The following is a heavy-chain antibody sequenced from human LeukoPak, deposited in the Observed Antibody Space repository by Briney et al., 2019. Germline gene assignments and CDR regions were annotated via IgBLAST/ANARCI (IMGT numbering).Heavy chain of an antibody. D-gene: IGHD3-22*01. J-gene: IGHJ3*02. CDR3: ARTYYYDSSGYNDAFDI. CDR1: GGTFSSYA. V-gene: IGHV1-69*13. CDR2: IIPIFGTA. Sequence: SVKVSCKASGGTFSSYAISWVRQAPGQGLEWMGGIIPIFGTANYAQKFQGRVTITADESTSTAYMEPSSLRSEDTAVYYCARTYYYDSSGYNDAFDIWGQGTMVTVSS.